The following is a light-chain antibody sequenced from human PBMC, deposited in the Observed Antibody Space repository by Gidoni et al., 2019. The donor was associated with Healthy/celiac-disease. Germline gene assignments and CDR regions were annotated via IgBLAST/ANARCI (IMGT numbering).Light chain of an antibody. CDR1: QSVSSSY. J-gene: IGKJ2*01. CDR3: QQYGSSPPYT. V-gene: IGKV3-20*01. Sequence: EIVLTQSPGTLSLSPGERATLSCRASQSVSSSYIAWYQQKPGQAPRLPIYGASSRATGIPDRFSGSGSGTDFTLTISRLEPEEFAVYYCQQYGSSPPYTFGQGTKLEIK. CDR2: GAS.